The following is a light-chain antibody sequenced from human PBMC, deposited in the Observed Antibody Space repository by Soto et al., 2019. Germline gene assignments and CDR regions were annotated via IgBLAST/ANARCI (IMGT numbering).Light chain of an antibody. V-gene: IGKV3-11*01. CDR2: DAS. J-gene: IGKJ4*01. CDR1: QSVSSY. CDR3: QQRSSWPPT. Sequence: DIVLTQSPATLALSPGERATLSCRASQSVSSYLGWYQQRPGQAPRLLIYDASNRATGIPARFSGSGSGTDFTLTISSLEPEDFAVYYCQQRSSWPPTSGGGTKGEIK.